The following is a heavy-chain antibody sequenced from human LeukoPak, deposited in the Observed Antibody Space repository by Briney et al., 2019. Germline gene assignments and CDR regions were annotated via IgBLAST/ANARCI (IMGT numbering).Heavy chain of an antibody. CDR2: INWNGGST. V-gene: IGHV3-20*01. Sequence: PGGSLRLSCAASGFTFDDYGMSWVRQAPGKGLEWVSGINWNGGSTGYADSVKGRFTISRDNAKNSLYLQMNSLRAEDTALYHCARRTAGGYSYGWEYYFDYWGQGTLVTVSS. J-gene: IGHJ4*02. CDR3: ARRTAGGYSYGWEYYFDY. CDR1: GFTFDDYG. D-gene: IGHD5-18*01.